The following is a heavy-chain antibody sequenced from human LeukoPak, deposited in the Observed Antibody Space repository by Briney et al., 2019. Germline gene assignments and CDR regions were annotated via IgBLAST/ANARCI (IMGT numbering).Heavy chain of an antibody. CDR1: GYTFTSNY. J-gene: IGHJ4*02. CDR3: ARVRGSYGGLDY. Sequence: ASVKVSCKASGYTFTSNYIHWVRQAPGQGLEWMGMIYPRDGSTSYAQKFQGRVTMTRDTSTSTVYMELSSLRSEDTAVYYCARVRGSYGGLDYWGQGTLVTVSS. CDR2: IYPRDGST. D-gene: IGHD1-26*01. V-gene: IGHV1-46*01.